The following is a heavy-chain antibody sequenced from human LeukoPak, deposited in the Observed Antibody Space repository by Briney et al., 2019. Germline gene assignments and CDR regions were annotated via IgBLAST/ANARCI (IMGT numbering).Heavy chain of an antibody. J-gene: IGHJ4*02. CDR3: ARVREMATTFDY. Sequence: SETLSLTCAVSGGSISSSNWWSWVRQPPGKGLEWIGEIYHSGSTNYNPSLKSRVTMSVDTSKNQFSLKLSSVTAADTAVYYCARVREMATTFDYWGQGTLVTVSS. CDR2: IYHSGST. D-gene: IGHD5-24*01. V-gene: IGHV4-4*02. CDR1: GGSISSSNW.